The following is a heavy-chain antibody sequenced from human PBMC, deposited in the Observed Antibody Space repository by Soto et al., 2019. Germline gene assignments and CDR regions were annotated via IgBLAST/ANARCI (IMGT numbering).Heavy chain of an antibody. J-gene: IGHJ5*02. CDR2: IYYSGST. CDR1: GGSISSGGYY. V-gene: IGHV4-31*03. D-gene: IGHD2-2*01. Sequence: SETLSLTCTVSGGSISSGGYYWSWIRQHPGKGLEWIGYIYYSGSTYYNPSLKSRVTISVDTSKNQFSLKLSSVTAADTAVYYCAREIIVVVPAASNWFDPWGQGTLVTVSS. CDR3: AREIIVVVPAASNWFDP.